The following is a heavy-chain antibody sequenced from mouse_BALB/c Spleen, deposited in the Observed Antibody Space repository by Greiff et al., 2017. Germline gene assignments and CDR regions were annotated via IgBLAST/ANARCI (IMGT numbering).Heavy chain of an antibody. D-gene: IGHD2-14*01. CDR2: IWGGGST. J-gene: IGHJ3*01. CDR1: GFSLSRYS. V-gene: IGHV2-6-4*01. CDR3: ARNDYRYDGFAY. Sequence: VKVVESGPGLVAPSQSLSITCTVSGFSLSRYSVHWVRQPPGKGLEWLGMIWGGGSTDYNSALKSRLNISKDNSKSQVFLKMNSLQTDDTAMYYCARNDYRYDGFAYWGQGTLVTVSA.